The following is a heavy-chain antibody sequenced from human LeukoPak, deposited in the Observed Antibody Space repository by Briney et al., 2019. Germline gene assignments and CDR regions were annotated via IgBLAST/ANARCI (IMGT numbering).Heavy chain of an antibody. Sequence: SETLSLTCIVSGYSISSTYYWSWIRQPPGTGLEWIGYIYNSGRTKYSPSLKSRVTISLDTSKNQFSLRLSSVTAADTAVYYCARSGGNGYDYYYMDVWGTGTTVTVSS. D-gene: IGHD4-23*01. CDR2: IYNSGRT. CDR1: GYSISSTYY. J-gene: IGHJ6*03. CDR3: ARSGGNGYDYYYMDV. V-gene: IGHV4-61*01.